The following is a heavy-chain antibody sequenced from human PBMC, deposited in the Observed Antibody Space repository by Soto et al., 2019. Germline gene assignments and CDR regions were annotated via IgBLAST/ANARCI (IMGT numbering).Heavy chain of an antibody. CDR3: TRTMTTAAFDI. J-gene: IGHJ3*02. CDR1: GFTFSGSA. D-gene: IGHD4-17*01. V-gene: IGHV3-73*02. Sequence: EVQLVESGGGLVQPGGSLKLSCAASGFTFSGSAMHWVRQASGKGLEWVGRIRSKANSYATAYAASVKGRFTISRDDSKNTAYLHMNSLKTEDTAFYYCTRTMTTAAFDIWGQGTMVTVSS. CDR2: IRSKANSYAT.